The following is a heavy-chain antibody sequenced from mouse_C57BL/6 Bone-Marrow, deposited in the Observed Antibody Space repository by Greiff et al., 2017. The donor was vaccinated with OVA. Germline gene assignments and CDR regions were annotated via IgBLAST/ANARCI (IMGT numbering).Heavy chain of an antibody. J-gene: IGHJ4*01. V-gene: IGHV1-39*01. CDR1: GYSFTDYN. CDR2: INPNYGTT. D-gene: IGHD1-1*01. Sequence: VQLQQSGPELVKPGASVKISCKASGYSFTDYNMNWVKQSNGKSLEWIGVINPNYGTTSYNQKFKGKATLTVDQSSSTAYMQLNSLTSEDSAVYYCASRGDYYGSADVDYYAMDYWGQGTSVTVSS. CDR3: ASRGDYYGSADVDYYAMDY.